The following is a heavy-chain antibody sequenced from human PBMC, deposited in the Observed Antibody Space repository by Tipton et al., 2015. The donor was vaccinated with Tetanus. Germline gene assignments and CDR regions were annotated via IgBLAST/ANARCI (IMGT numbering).Heavy chain of an antibody. CDR3: ARDADMWATRKAFDI. CDR2: ISGYSGHT. J-gene: IGHJ3*02. V-gene: IGHV1-18*01. Sequence: QLVQSGGEVKQPGASVTVSCKAFGYRPTNYGISWVRQAPGQGLEWLGWISGYSGHTNYAQQVQGRVTMTTDTSTSTAYLELRSLRSDDTALYFCARDADMWATRKAFDIWGQGTMVTVSS. CDR1: GYRPTNYG. D-gene: IGHD1-14*01.